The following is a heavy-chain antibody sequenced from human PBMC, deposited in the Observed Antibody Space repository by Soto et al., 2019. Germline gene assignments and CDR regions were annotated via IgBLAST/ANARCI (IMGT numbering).Heavy chain of an antibody. J-gene: IGHJ4*02. V-gene: IGHV1-46*01. Sequence: ASVKVSCKASGYTFTSYYMHWVRQAPGQGLEWMGIINPSGGSTSYAQKFQGRVTMTRDTSTSTVYMELSSLRPEDTAVYYCARGALDYGGNSVPDYWGQGTLVTVSS. CDR3: ARGALDYGGNSVPDY. D-gene: IGHD4-17*01. CDR1: GYTFTSYY. CDR2: INPSGGST.